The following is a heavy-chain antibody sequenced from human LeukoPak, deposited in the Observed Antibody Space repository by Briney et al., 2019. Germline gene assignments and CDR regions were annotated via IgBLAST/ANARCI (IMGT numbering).Heavy chain of an antibody. V-gene: IGHV3-21*01. CDR3: ARPSRDGYNGDY. D-gene: IGHD5-24*01. CDR1: GFTFSTYN. Sequence: PGGSLRLSCAASGFTFSTYNMNWARQAPGKGLEWVSSISSSSHYIYYTDSVKGRFTISRDNAKNSLYLQMNSLRAEDTAVYYCARPSRDGYNGDYWGQGTLVTVSS. CDR2: ISSSSHYI. J-gene: IGHJ4*02.